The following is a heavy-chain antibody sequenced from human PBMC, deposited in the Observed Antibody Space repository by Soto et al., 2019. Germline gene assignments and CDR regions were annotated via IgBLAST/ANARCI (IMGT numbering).Heavy chain of an antibody. CDR1: GPTFIAYY. J-gene: IGHJ4*02. CDR3: ARCSRYDFWSDSTSPSYYFDY. Sequence: QLVQSGAEVKKPGASVKVSCKTSGPTFIAYYIHWVRQAPGQGLEWMGWIDPKSGGTTYEQKFLGRVTMTRDASINTAYMELNRLTSDDTAVYYCARCSRYDFWSDSTSPSYYFDYWGQGTLVTVSS. V-gene: IGHV1-2*02. CDR2: IDPKSGGT. D-gene: IGHD3-3*01.